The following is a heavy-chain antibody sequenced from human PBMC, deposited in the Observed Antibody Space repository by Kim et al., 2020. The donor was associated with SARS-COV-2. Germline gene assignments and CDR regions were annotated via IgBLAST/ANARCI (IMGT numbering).Heavy chain of an antibody. CDR2: T. Sequence: TGYAATVKGRFTMSRDDSKNTLHLQMNSLETEDTGVYYCTTLISAAGRGYWGQGTLVTVSS. D-gene: IGHD6-13*01. V-gene: IGHV3-15*01. J-gene: IGHJ4*02. CDR3: TTLISAAGRGY.